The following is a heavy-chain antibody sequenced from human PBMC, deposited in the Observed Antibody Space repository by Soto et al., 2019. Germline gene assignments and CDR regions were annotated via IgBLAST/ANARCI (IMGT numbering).Heavy chain of an antibody. CDR3: ARVYYYDNSGYYLGIDH. CDR2: IIPISGTT. Sequence: QVQLVQSGAEVKKPGSSVKVSCKASGGTFSSFAISWVRQAPGQGLEWMGGIIPISGTTNPAQNFQGRVTITADKSTGTAYMELSSLRSEDTAVYYCARVYYYDNSGYYLGIDHWGQGTLVTVSS. V-gene: IGHV1-69*06. J-gene: IGHJ4*02. D-gene: IGHD3-22*01. CDR1: GGTFSSFA.